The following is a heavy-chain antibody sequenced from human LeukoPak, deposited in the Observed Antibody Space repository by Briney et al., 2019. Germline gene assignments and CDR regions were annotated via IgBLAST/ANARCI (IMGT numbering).Heavy chain of an antibody. J-gene: IGHJ6*02. CDR1: GGSISSSSYY. V-gene: IGHV4-39*07. D-gene: IGHD6-13*01. CDR3: ARGAVIAAADEYYYGMDV. CDR2: IYYSGST. Sequence: SETLSLTCTVSGGSISSSSYYWGWIRQPPGKGLEWIGSIYYSGSTYYNPSLKSRVTISVDTSKNQFSLKLSSVTAADTAVYYCARGAVIAAADEYYYGMDVWGQGTTVTVSS.